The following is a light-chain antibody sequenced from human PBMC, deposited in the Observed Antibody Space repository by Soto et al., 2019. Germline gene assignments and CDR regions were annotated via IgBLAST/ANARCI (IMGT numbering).Light chain of an antibody. Sequence: TLSLPQRERKTQSFRASQNIGNNLAWYQQKPGKAPRLLIYSASNRATGIPDRFSGSGSGTEFTLTISSLEPEDFAVYYCQQYCSLGTFGQGT. CDR1: QNIGNN. V-gene: IGKV3-20*01. J-gene: IGKJ1*01. CDR2: SAS. CDR3: QQYCSLGT.